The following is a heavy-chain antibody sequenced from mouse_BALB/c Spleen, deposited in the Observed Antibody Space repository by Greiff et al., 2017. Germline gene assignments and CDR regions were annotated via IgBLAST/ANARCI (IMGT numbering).Heavy chain of an antibody. Sequence: QVQLKQPGAELVKPGASVKMSCKASGYTFTSYWMHWVKQRPGQGLEWIGVIDPSDSYTSYNQKFKGKATLTVDTSSSTAYMQLSSLTSEDSAVYYCTRSIYDYDGDYWGQGTTLTVSS. CDR3: TRSIYDYDGDY. CDR1: GYTFTSYW. J-gene: IGHJ2*01. V-gene: IGHV1S127*01. D-gene: IGHD2-4*01. CDR2: IDPSDSYT.